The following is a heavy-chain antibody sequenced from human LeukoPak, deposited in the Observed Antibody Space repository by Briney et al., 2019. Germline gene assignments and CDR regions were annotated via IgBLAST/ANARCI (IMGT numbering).Heavy chain of an antibody. CDR1: GGSTSSYH. J-gene: IGHJ4*02. CDR3: ARDRIVGATTYFDY. D-gene: IGHD1-26*01. V-gene: IGHV4-59*01. CDR2: ISYSGST. Sequence: SETLSLTCTVSGGSTSSYHWNWIRQPPGKGLEWIGYISYSGSTSYNPSLKSRLTMSVDTSKNQFSLRLTSVTAADPAVYYCARDRIVGATTYFDYWGQGTLVTVSS.